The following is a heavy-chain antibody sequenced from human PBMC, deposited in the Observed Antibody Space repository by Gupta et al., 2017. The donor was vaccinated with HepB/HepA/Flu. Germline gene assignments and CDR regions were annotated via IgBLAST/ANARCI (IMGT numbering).Heavy chain of an antibody. CDR1: GFTFGNYK. D-gene: IGHD2-8*01. Sequence: EVQLVESGGGLVRPGGSLRLSCAASGFTFGNYKLNWVRQAPGKGLECVSSISSITYIYYADSVKGRFTISRDNAKNSLYLQMNSLRAEDTAVYYCARDETNTANFDYWGQGTLVTVSS. V-gene: IGHV3-21*02. CDR3: ARDETNTANFDY. J-gene: IGHJ4*02. CDR2: ISSITYI.